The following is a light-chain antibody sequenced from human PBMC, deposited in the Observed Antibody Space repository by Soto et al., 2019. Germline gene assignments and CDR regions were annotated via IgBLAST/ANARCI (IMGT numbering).Light chain of an antibody. Sequence: QSVLTQPASVSGSPGQSITISCTGTSSDVGGYNYVSWYQQHPGKAPKLMIYEVSNRPSGVSFRFSGSKSGNTASLTISGLQAEDEADYYCSSYTSRTTNVFGTGTKLTVL. CDR3: SSYTSRTTNV. J-gene: IGLJ1*01. CDR1: SSDVGGYNY. V-gene: IGLV2-14*01. CDR2: EVS.